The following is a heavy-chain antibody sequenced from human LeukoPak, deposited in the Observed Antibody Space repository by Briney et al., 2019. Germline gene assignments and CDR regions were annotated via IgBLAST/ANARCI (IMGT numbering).Heavy chain of an antibody. CDR1: GDSVSSDD. D-gene: IGHD3-16*01. V-gene: IGHV4-59*08. CDR2: INYSGSS. J-gene: IGHJ4*02. CDR3: ARLDCVSDTCYNY. Sequence: SETLSLTCIVSGDSVSSDDWSWIRQSPGKGLEWIGLINYSGSSEYNPSLKSRVTISVDRSKNQFSLKMRSVTAADTAVYFCARLDCVSDTCYNYWAVGALVTVSS.